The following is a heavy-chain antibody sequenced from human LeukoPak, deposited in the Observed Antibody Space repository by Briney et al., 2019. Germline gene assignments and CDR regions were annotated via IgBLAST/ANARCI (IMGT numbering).Heavy chain of an antibody. Sequence: KPSETLSPTCTVSGGSISSYYWSWIRQPAGKGLEWIGRIYTSGSTNYNPSLKSRVTMSVDTSKNQFSLKLSSVTAADTAVYYCARDSVVPAAYYSWFDPWGQGTLVTVSS. V-gene: IGHV4-4*07. CDR3: ARDSVVPAAYYSWFDP. CDR1: GGSISSYY. CDR2: IYTSGST. D-gene: IGHD2-2*01. J-gene: IGHJ5*02.